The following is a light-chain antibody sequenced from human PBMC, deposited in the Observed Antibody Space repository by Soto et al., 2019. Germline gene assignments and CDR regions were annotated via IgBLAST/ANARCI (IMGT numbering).Light chain of an antibody. J-gene: IGKJ4*01. CDR2: AAS. V-gene: IGKV1-27*01. CDR3: QKYNSAPLT. Sequence: DIQMTQSTSSLSASVGDRVTITCLASQGISNYLAWYQQKPGKVPKLLIYAASTLQSGVPSRFSGSGSGTDFTLTISSLQPEDVATYYCQKYNSAPLTFGGGTKVDI. CDR1: QGISNY.